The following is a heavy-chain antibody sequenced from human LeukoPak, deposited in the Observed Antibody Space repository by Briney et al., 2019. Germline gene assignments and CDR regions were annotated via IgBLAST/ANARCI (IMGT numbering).Heavy chain of an antibody. D-gene: IGHD4-23*01. CDR3: ARNGGHKYNWFDP. Sequence: SVKVSCKASGGTFSSYAISWVRQAPGQGLEWMGGIIPIFGTANYAQKFQGRVTITTDESTSTAYMELSSLRSEDTAVYYCARNGGHKYNWFDPWGQGTLVTVSS. V-gene: IGHV1-69*05. CDR1: GGTFSSYA. CDR2: IIPIFGTA. J-gene: IGHJ5*02.